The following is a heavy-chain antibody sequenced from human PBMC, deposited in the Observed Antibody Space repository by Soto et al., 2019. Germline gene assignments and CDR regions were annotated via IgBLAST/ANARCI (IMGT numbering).Heavy chain of an antibody. CDR1: GGSISNQY. CDR3: TRANWYSEY. J-gene: IGHJ4*02. D-gene: IGHD7-27*01. Sequence: PSETLSLTCTVSGGSISNQYWIWIRQPPGKGLEWIGYIYYNGNTNYNPPLKSRVTMSVDTSKNQISLKLSSVTAADTAVYYCTRANWYSEYWGQGTLVTVSS. V-gene: IGHV4-59*11. CDR2: IYYNGNT.